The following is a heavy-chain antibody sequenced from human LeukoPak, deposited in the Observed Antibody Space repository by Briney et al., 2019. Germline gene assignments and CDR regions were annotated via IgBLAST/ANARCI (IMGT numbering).Heavy chain of an antibody. CDR1: GFTFSSYA. CDR2: NSSNGGST. Sequence: GGSLRLSCSASGFTFSSYAMHWVRQAPGRGLEYVSGNSSNGGSTYYADSVKGRFTISRDNSKNTLHLQMSSLRAEDTAIYYCVRMTTYLWYFDYWGQGTLVTVSS. CDR3: VRMTTYLWYFDY. V-gene: IGHV3-64D*09. J-gene: IGHJ4*02. D-gene: IGHD4-17*01.